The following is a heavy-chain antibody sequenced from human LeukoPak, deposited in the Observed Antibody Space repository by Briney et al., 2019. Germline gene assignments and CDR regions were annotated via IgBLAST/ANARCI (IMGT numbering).Heavy chain of an antibody. Sequence: GGSLRLSCSASGFTFRNYGMHWVRQAPGKGLEWVAAIWYDGTHEFYVDSVKGRFTISRDSSKNTLFLEMNSLRAEDTAVYYCAKDAEDFGDSYFDHWGQGALVTVSS. CDR2: IWYDGTHE. CDR3: AKDAEDFGDSYFDH. D-gene: IGHD2-21*02. V-gene: IGHV3-33*03. CDR1: GFTFRNYG. J-gene: IGHJ4*02.